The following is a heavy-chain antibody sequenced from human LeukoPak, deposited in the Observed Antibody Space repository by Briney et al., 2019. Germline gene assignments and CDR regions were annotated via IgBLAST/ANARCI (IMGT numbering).Heavy chain of an antibody. Sequence: GASVKVSCKASGYTFTSYGISWVRQAPGQGPEWVGWISAYNGNTNYAQKLQGRVTMTTDTSTSTAYMELRSLRSDDTAVYYCARDHVVVTAIDAFDIWGQGTMVTVSS. J-gene: IGHJ3*02. D-gene: IGHD2-21*02. CDR3: ARDHVVVTAIDAFDI. CDR1: GYTFTSYG. CDR2: ISAYNGNT. V-gene: IGHV1-18*01.